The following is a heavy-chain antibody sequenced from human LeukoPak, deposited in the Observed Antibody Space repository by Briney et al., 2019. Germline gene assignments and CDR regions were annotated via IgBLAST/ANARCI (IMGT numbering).Heavy chain of an antibody. CDR2: ISPSGST. D-gene: IGHD7-27*01. CDR3: ATGDDSACDQ. J-gene: IGHJ5*02. Sequence: PSETLSLTCTVSGGSIGNWMWSWIRQPAGGGLEWIGRISPSGSTTYNPSLKSRVTMSLDTSKNQLSLRLSSVTAADTAVYFCATGDDSACDQWGRGTPVIVSS. V-gene: IGHV4-4*07. CDR1: GGSIGNWM.